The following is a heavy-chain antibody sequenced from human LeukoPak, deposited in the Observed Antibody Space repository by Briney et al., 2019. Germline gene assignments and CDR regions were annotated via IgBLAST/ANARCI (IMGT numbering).Heavy chain of an antibody. V-gene: IGHV1-2*02. D-gene: IGHD1-26*01. Sequence: GASVKVSCKASGYTFTDYYLHWVRQAPGQGLEWMGWINPNSGGTNFAQKFQGRVTMARDTSISTAYMELGRLRSDDTAVYYCARSPFEWELLDYWGQGTLVTVSS. CDR3: ARSPFEWELLDY. CDR1: GYTFTDYY. CDR2: INPNSGGT. J-gene: IGHJ4*02.